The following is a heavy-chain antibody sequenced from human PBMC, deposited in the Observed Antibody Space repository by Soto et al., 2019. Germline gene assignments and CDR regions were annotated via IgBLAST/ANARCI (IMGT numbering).Heavy chain of an antibody. J-gene: IGHJ4*02. CDR2: ISGSGGST. CDR3: ARQRNSPVRDIVVVVADPIVDY. D-gene: IGHD2-15*01. V-gene: IGHV3-23*01. Sequence: VGTLRLSCAASRFTFSSYAMSWVRQAPGQGLEWVSAISGSGGSTYYADSVKGRFTISIDNSNNTLYLQMNSLIAEDTAVYYCARQRNSPVRDIVVVVADPIVDYWGQGTLGTVSS. CDR1: RFTFSSYA.